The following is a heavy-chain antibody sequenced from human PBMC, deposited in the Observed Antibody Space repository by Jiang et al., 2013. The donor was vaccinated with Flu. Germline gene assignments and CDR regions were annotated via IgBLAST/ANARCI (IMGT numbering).Heavy chain of an antibody. CDR1: GYSFTXYW. V-gene: IGHV5-51*01. Sequence: CKGSGYSFTXYWIGWVRQMPGKGLEWMGIIYPGDSDTRYSPSFQGQVTISADKSISTAYLQWSSLKASDTAMYYCASRGDGYNYLDAFDIWGQGTMVTVSS. CDR3: ASRGDGYNYLDAFDI. D-gene: IGHD5-24*01. J-gene: IGHJ3*02. CDR2: IYPGDSDT.